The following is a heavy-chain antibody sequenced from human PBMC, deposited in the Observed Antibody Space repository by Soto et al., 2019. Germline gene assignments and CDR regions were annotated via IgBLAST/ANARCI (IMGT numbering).Heavy chain of an antibody. Sequence: PGGSLRLSCAASGFTFSSYAMSWVRQAPGKGQEWVSAISGSGGSTYYADSVKGRFTISRDNSKHTLYLQINSLRAEDTAVYYCAKDGVVLMVYASMPHWGQGTLVTATS. CDR2: ISGSGGST. CDR3: AKDGVVLMVYASMPH. CDR1: GFTFSSYA. J-gene: IGHJ4*02. V-gene: IGHV3-23*01. D-gene: IGHD2-8*01.